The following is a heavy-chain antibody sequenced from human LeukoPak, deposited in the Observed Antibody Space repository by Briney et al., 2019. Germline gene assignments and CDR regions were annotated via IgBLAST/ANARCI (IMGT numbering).Heavy chain of an antibody. Sequence: SETLSLTCTVSGGSISSSSYYWGWIRQPPGKGLEWIGYIYYSGSTNYNPSLKSRVTISVDTSKNQFSLKLSSVTAADTAVYYCARVRLYCSGGSCYPGHAFDIWGQGTMVTVSS. CDR2: IYYSGST. V-gene: IGHV4-61*05. CDR1: GGSISSSSYY. J-gene: IGHJ3*02. D-gene: IGHD2-15*01. CDR3: ARVRLYCSGGSCYPGHAFDI.